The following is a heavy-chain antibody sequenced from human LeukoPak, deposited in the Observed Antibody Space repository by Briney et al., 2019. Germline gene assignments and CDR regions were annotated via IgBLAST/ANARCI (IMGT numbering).Heavy chain of an antibody. J-gene: IGHJ2*01. CDR1: GFTFTPYW. V-gene: IGHV3-74*01. Sequence: PGGSLRLSCAASGFTFTPYWMHWVRQAPGKGLVWVSRIGYDGNSTYYADSVKGRFTISRDNAKSTLDLQMNSLRAEDTAVYYFVREAVATGDWYFDLWGRGTLVTVSS. CDR3: VREAVATGDWYFDL. CDR2: IGYDGNST. D-gene: IGHD2-15*01.